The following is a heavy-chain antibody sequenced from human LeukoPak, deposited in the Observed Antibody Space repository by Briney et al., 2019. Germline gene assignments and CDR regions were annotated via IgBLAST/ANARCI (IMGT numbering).Heavy chain of an antibody. CDR3: ARPQYDFWSGYPKYYYYGMDV. CDR1: GFTFSSYS. V-gene: IGHV3-48*01. J-gene: IGHJ6*02. D-gene: IGHD3-3*01. CDR2: ISSSSSTI. Sequence: GGSLRLSCEASGFTFSSYSMNWVGQAPGKGREGVSYISSSSSTIYYADSVKGRFTISRDNAKNSLYLQMNSLRAEDTAVYYCARPQYDFWSGYPKYYYYGMDVWGQGTTVTVSS.